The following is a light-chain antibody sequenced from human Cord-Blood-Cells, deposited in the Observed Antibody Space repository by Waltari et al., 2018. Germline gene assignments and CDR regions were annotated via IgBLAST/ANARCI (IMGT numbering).Light chain of an antibody. J-gene: IGKJ4*01. CDR3: QQRSNWPPLT. CDR1: QSVSSY. V-gene: IGKV3-11*01. CDR2: DSS. Sequence: EIVLTQSPATLSLSPGERATLSCRASQSVSSYLAWYQQKPGQAPRLLIYDSSNRATGIPARFSGSGSGTGLTLTISSLEPEDFAVYYCQQRSNWPPLTFGGGTKVEIK.